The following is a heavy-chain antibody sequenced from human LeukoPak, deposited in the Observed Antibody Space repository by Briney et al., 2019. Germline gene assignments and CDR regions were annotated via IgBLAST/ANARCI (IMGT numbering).Heavy chain of an antibody. CDR1: GGSISSYY. V-gene: IGHV4-59*12. Sequence: SETLSLTCTVSGGSISSYYWSWIRQPPGKGLEWIGYIYYSGSTNYNPSLKSRVTISVDTSKNQFSLKLSSVTAADTAVYYCARARYYYYYGMDVWGQGTTVTVSS. J-gene: IGHJ6*02. CDR3: ARARYYYYYGMDV. CDR2: IYYSGST.